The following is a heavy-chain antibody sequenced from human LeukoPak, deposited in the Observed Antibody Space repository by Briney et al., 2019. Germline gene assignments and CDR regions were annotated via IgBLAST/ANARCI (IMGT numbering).Heavy chain of an antibody. V-gene: IGHV3-30-3*01. CDR1: GFTFSSYA. J-gene: IGHJ4*02. CDR2: ISYDGSNK. CDR3: AKDPQGY. Sequence: PGGSLRLSCAASGFTFSSYAMHWVRQAPGKGLEWVAVISYDGSNKYYADSVKGRFTISRDNSKNTLYLQMNSLRAEDTAVYYCAKDPQGYWGQGTPVTVSS.